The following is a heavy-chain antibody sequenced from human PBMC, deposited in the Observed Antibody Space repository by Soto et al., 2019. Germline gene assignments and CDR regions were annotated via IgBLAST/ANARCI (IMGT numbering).Heavy chain of an antibody. J-gene: IGHJ6*02. V-gene: IGHV4-4*07. D-gene: IGHD3-10*01. CDR1: GGSISGYY. Sequence: QVQLQESGPGLVKSSETLSLTCTVSGGSISGYYWSWIRQPAGKGLEWIGRLYTMGSTNYHPSLQSRVTMSVDTSKNEFSLKVSSVTAADTAVYFCARVRDYGLGTNRHYYGMDVWGQGTTVTVSS. CDR2: LYTMGST. CDR3: ARVRDYGLGTNRHYYGMDV.